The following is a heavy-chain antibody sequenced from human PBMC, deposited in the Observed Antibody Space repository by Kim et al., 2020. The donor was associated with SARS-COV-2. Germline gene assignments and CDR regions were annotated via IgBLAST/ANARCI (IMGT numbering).Heavy chain of an antibody. D-gene: IGHD5-12*01. CDR1: GGSISSSSYY. CDR3: ARHDPQWLRFENYFDY. Sequence: SETLSLTCTVSGGSISSSSYYWGWIRQPPGKGLECIGSIYYSGSTYYNPSLKSRVTISVDTSKNQFSLKLSSVAAADTAMYYCARHDPQWLRFENYFDYWGQGTLVTVSS. CDR2: IYYSGST. J-gene: IGHJ4*02. V-gene: IGHV4-39*01.